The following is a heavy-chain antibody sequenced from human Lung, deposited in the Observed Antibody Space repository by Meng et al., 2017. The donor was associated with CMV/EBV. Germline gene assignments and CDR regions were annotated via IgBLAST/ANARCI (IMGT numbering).Heavy chain of an antibody. D-gene: IGHD3-10*01. CDR2: IPHRGSS. J-gene: IGHJ1*01. Sequence: VALPESGPLLVKPSETLFLTCAVSGDSITNHNWWAWVRQPPGKGLGWIGEIPHRGSSAYNPSLKSRVSMSIDKSKNQFSLKLTSVTAADMAVYHCLRRSGGSVWGQGTLVTVSS. CDR1: GDSITNHNW. V-gene: IGHV4-4*02. CDR3: LRRSGGSV.